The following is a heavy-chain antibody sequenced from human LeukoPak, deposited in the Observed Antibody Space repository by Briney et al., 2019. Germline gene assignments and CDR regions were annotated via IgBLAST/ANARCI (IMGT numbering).Heavy chain of an antibody. D-gene: IGHD1-26*01. CDR2: VHLNGAT. CDR3: TRESGAFSPFGF. CDR1: GGSITTTNW. J-gene: IGHJ4*02. V-gene: IGHV4-4*02. Sequence: PSETLSLTCAVSGGSITTTNWWSWVRRPPGKGLEWIGEVHLNGATNYNPSLESRFSMSIDKSNNHLSLEVTSVTAADTAMYYCTRESGAFSPFGFWGQGTLVTVS.